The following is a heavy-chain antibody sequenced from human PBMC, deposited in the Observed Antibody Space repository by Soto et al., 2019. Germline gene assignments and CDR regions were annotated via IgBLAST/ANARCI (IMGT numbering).Heavy chain of an antibody. CDR3: ASHFTGVLALGASPPGGDNYGWDV. J-gene: IGHJ6*02. Sequence: QVQLVQSGAEVKKPGSSVKVSCKASGGTFSRYTISWVRQAPGQGIEWMGRIIPILDIPNYAQNFQGRVRITADKSTSTAYMELSSLRSDDTAVYYCASHFTGVLALGASPPGGDNYGWDVWGQGTTVTVSS. V-gene: IGHV1-69*02. CDR2: IIPILDIP. CDR1: GGTFSRYT. D-gene: IGHD2-8*02.